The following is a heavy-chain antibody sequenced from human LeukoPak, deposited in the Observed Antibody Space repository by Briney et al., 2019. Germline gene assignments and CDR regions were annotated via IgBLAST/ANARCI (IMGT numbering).Heavy chain of an antibody. CDR1: GGSISSSNW. J-gene: IGHJ4*02. CDR2: IYHSGST. Sequence: PSETLSLTCAVSGGSISSSNWWSWVRQPPGKGLVWIGEIYHSGSTNYNPSLKSRVTISVDKSKNQFTLKLSSVTAADTAVYYCASFSDYGVFDYWGQGTLVTVSS. V-gene: IGHV4-4*02. D-gene: IGHD4-17*01. CDR3: ASFSDYGVFDY.